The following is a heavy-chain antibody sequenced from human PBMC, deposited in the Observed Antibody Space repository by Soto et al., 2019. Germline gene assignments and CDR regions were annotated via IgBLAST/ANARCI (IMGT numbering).Heavy chain of an antibody. V-gene: IGHV3-23*01. CDR3: ARWGSGTNFYYHYAMDV. CDR2: VNDRGGST. CDR1: GFTFWNFA. J-gene: IGHJ6*02. Sequence: VQLLESGGGLVQPGGSLRLSCSTSGFTFWNFAMAWVRQGPGKGLEVVSTVNDRGGSTYYADSVKGRFTISRDDSENTLHLQMSSLRTDDTAIYYCARWGSGTNFYYHYAMDVWGQGTTVTVSS. D-gene: IGHD3-16*01.